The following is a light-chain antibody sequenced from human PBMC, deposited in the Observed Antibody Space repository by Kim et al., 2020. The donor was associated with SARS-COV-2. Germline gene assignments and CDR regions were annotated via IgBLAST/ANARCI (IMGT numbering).Light chain of an antibody. CDR2: DVS. V-gene: IGLV2-14*03. Sequence: GQSITISCTGTSSDVAYYNYVSWYQQLPGKAPELMIYDVSNRPSGVSNRFSGSKSGNTASLTISGLQAEDEADYYCSSYTRSTTYVFGTGTKVTVL. CDR3: SSYTRSTTYV. CDR1: SSDVAYYNY. J-gene: IGLJ1*01.